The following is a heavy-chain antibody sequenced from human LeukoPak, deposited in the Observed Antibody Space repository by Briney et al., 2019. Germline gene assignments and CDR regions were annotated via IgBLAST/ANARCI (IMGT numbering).Heavy chain of an antibody. CDR2: IYYSGST. J-gene: IGHJ4*02. CDR1: GGSISSSSYY. CDR3: ARAAGLGSTFDY. Sequence: PSETLSLTCTVSGGSISSSSYYWGWIRQPPGKGLEWIGYIYYSGSTNYNPSLKSRVTISVDTSKNQFSLKLSSVTAADTAVYYCARAAGLGSTFDYWGQGTLVTVSS. V-gene: IGHV4-61*05. D-gene: IGHD2-2*01.